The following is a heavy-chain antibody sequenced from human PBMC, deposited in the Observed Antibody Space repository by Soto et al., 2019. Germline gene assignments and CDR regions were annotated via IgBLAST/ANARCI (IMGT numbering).Heavy chain of an antibody. D-gene: IGHD3-9*01. CDR2: IIPIFGTA. CDR3: ARGYYDILTGSEGMDV. Sequence: QVQLVQSGAEVKKPGSSVKVSCKASGGTFSSYAISWVRQAPGQGLEWMGGIIPIFGTANYAQKFQGRVTITADESTSAAYMELSSLRSEDTAVYYCARGYYDILTGSEGMDVWGQGTTVTVSS. CDR1: GGTFSSYA. V-gene: IGHV1-69*12. J-gene: IGHJ6*02.